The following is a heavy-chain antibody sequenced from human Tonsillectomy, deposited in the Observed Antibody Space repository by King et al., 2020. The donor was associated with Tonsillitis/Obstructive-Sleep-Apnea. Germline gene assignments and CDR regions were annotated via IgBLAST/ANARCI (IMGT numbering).Heavy chain of an antibody. CDR1: GFTFSSYA. Sequence: VQLVESGGGLVQPGGSLRLSCAASGFTFSSYAMSWVRQAPGKGLEWVSAISGSGGSTYYADSVKGRFTISRDNSKNTLYLQMNSLRAEDTAVYYCAKEGAAGRIAAAEWYFDYWGQGTLVTLSS. V-gene: IGHV3-23*04. J-gene: IGHJ4*02. D-gene: IGHD6-13*01. CDR2: ISGSGGST. CDR3: AKEGAAGRIAAAEWYFDY.